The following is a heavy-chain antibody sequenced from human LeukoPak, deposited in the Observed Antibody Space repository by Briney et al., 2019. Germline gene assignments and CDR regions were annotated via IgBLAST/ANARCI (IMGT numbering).Heavy chain of an antibody. D-gene: IGHD6-13*01. CDR2: MNPNSGTT. J-gene: IGHJ5*02. CDR1: GYTFTSYD. CDR3: AREGSSSWYTRDYNWFDP. V-gene: IGHV1-8*01. Sequence: ASVKVSCKASGYTFTSYDFNWVRQAPGQGPEWIGWMNPNSGTTGYAQKLQGRVTMTTDTSTSTAYMELRSLRSDDTAVYYCAREGSSSWYTRDYNWFDPWGQGTLVTVSS.